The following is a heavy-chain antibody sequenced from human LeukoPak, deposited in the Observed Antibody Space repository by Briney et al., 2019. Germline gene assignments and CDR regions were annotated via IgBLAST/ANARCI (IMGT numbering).Heavy chain of an antibody. CDR2: IYYSGST. J-gene: IGHJ6*03. Sequence: SETLSLTCTVSGGSIGSGGYYWSWIRQHPGKGLEWIGYIYYSGSTYYNPSLKSRVTISVDTSKNQFSLKLSSVTAADTAVYYCKGSRDYYYYMDVWGKGTTVTVSS. D-gene: IGHD3-10*01. CDR3: KGSRDYYYYMDV. CDR1: GGSIGSGGYY. V-gene: IGHV4-31*03.